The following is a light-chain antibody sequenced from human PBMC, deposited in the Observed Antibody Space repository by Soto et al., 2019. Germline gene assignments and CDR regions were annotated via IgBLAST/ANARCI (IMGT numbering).Light chain of an antibody. V-gene: IGLV1-44*01. CDR3: ATWDDNLNVV. J-gene: IGLJ2*01. CDR1: TSNIGSNT. Sequence: QSVLTQPPSASGTPGQRVTISCSGSTSNIGSNTVSWYQQVPGTAPKFLVSGNSQRPSGVPDRFSGSKSGTSASLAISGLQSEDEGDYYCATWDDNLNVVFGGGTKLTVL. CDR2: GNS.